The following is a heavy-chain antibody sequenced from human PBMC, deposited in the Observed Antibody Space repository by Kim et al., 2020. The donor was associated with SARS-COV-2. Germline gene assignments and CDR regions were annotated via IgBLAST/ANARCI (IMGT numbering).Heavy chain of an antibody. CDR2: INHSGST. J-gene: IGHJ6*02. Sequence: SETLSLTCAVYGGSFSGYYWSWIRQPPGKGLEWIGEINHSGSTNYNPSLKSRVTISVDTSKNQFSLKLSSVTAADTAVYYCARAADERGYSRYYYYYGMDVWGQGTTVTVSS. D-gene: IGHD5-18*01. CDR3: ARAADERGYSRYYYYYGMDV. CDR1: GGSFSGYY. V-gene: IGHV4-34*01.